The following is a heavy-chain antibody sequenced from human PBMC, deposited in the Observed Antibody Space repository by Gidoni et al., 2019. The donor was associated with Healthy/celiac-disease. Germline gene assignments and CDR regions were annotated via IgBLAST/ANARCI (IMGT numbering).Heavy chain of an antibody. D-gene: IGHD6-13*01. CDR2: ISSNGGST. J-gene: IGHJ1*01. V-gene: IGHV3-64D*06. Sequence: EVQLVESGGGLVQPGGSLRLSCSASGFTFSSYAMHWVRQAPGKGLEYVSAISSNGGSTYYADSVKGRFTISRDNSKNTLYLQMSSLRAEDTAVYYCVKDPSEYSSSFAEYFQHWGQGTLVTVSS. CDR3: VKDPSEYSSSFAEYFQH. CDR1: GFTFSSYA.